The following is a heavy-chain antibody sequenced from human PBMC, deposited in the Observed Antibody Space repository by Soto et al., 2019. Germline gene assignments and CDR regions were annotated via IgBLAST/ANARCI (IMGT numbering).Heavy chain of an antibody. J-gene: IGHJ6*02. V-gene: IGHV3-48*02. D-gene: IGHD3-22*01. CDR1: GFTFSDYS. CDR3: ARALYDTSGYYYDYYYGMDV. Sequence: QSGGSLRLSCAASGFTFSDYSMNWVRQAPGKGLEWISYISSSSRTIYHADSVKGRFTISRDNAKNSLYPQMNSLRDEDTAVYYCARALYDTSGYYYDYYYGMDVWGQGTTVTVSS. CDR2: ISSSSRTI.